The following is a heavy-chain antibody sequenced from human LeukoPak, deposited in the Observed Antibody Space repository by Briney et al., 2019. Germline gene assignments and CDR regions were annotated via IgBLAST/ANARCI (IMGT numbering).Heavy chain of an antibody. J-gene: IGHJ4*02. D-gene: IGHD4-17*01. Sequence: GESLKISCKGSGYTFTNYWIGWVRQLPGKGLEWMGIMYPGDSDTRYSPSFQGQVTISADKSISTAYLQWSSLKASDTAMYYCARGDYGDFRVFYTLFDYWGQGTLVTVSS. CDR1: GYTFTNYW. CDR2: MYPGDSDT. CDR3: ARGDYGDFRVFYTLFDY. V-gene: IGHV5-51*01.